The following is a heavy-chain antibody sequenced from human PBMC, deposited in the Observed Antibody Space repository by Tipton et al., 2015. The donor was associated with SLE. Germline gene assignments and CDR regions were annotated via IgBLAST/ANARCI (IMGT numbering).Heavy chain of an antibody. Sequence: QLVQSGAEVKKPGASVKVSCRTSGYIFTNYDINWVRLVTGQGLEWMGWMNPNSANTGYAQKFQGRVTMTRNTSVSTVYLELTSLTSDDTGVYFCARGARGIPGSFNVWGPGTMVTVSS. CDR1: GYIFTNYD. CDR2: MNPNSANT. CDR3: ARGARGIPGSFNV. V-gene: IGHV1-8*02. D-gene: IGHD3-10*01. J-gene: IGHJ3*01.